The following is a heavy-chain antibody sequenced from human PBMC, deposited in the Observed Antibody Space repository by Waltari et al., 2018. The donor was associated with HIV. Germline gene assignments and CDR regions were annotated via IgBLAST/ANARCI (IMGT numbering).Heavy chain of an antibody. Sequence: QLQLQESGPGLVKSSETLSLTCTVSGGSMTSRSYYWGWIRLPPGKGLEWIGSMSYSGSTYNNASLRSRLTISVDTSKNQFSLKLTSVTAADTAMYYCARSFSGYSNYFDPWGQGTLVTVSS. J-gene: IGHJ5*02. CDR1: GGSMTSRSYY. D-gene: IGHD4-4*01. CDR3: ARSFSGYSNYFDP. V-gene: IGHV4-39*01. CDR2: MSYSGST.